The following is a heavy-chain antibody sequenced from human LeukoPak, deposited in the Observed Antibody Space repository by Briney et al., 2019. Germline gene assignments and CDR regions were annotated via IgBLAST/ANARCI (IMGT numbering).Heavy chain of an antibody. CDR2: INPGDSDP. CDR1: GYSFINYW. J-gene: IGHJ4*02. D-gene: IGHD3-10*01. Sequence: GESLKISCKGSGYSFINYWIGWVRQMPGKGLEWMGIINPGDSDPRYSPSFQGQVTISADKSITTAYLQWSSLKASDTAMYYCARGDIYFDFWGQGTLVTVSS. V-gene: IGHV5-51*01. CDR3: ARGDIYFDF.